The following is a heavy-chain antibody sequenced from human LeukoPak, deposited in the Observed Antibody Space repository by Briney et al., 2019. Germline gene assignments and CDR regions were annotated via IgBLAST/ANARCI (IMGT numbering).Heavy chain of an antibody. V-gene: IGHV1-3*01. CDR1: GYTFTSYA. CDR3: ARGIWSRTVSSYYFDY. Sequence: GASVKVSCKASGYTFTSYAMQWVRQAPGQRLEWMGWINAGNGHTRYSQRFQGRVTITRDTSATTVYMEVTSLRSEDTAVYYCARGIWSRTVSSYYFDYWGQGTLVTVSS. CDR2: INAGNGHT. D-gene: IGHD3-3*01. J-gene: IGHJ4*02.